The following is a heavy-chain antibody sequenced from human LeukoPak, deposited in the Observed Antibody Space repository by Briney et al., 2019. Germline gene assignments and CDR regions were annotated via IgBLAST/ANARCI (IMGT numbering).Heavy chain of an antibody. CDR2: IYYSGST. CDR1: GGSISGYH. CDR3: ARDGVAYCGGDCYPHWYFDL. J-gene: IGHJ2*01. V-gene: IGHV4-59*12. D-gene: IGHD2-21*02. Sequence: SETLSLTCTVSGGSISGYHRSWIRQPPGKGLEWIGYIYYSGSTYYNPSLKSRVTISVDTSKNQFSLKLSSVTAADTAVYYCARDGVAYCGGDCYPHWYFDLWGRGTLVTVSS.